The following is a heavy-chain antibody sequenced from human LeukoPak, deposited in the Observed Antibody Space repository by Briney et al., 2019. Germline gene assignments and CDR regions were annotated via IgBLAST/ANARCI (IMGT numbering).Heavy chain of an antibody. CDR2: ISSNGGST. J-gene: IGHJ4*02. Sequence: PGGSLRLSCAASGFTFSSYAMHWVRQAPGKGLEYVSAISSNGGSTYYANSVKGRFTISRDNSKNTLYLQMGSLRAEDMAVYYCARGEYDFWSGFTLHSNYFDYWGQGTLVTVSS. D-gene: IGHD3-3*01. CDR3: ARGEYDFWSGFTLHSNYFDY. V-gene: IGHV3-64*01. CDR1: GFTFSSYA.